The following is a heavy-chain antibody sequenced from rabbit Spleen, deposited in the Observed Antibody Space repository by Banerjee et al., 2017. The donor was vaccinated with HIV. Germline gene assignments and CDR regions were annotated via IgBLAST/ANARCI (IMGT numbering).Heavy chain of an antibody. CDR3: ARDVGIYAYIDGYFDL. D-gene: IGHD6-1*01. Sequence: QSLEESGGGLVKPGASLTLTCKASGFSFSSSYDMCWVRQAPGKGLEWIGYIDPIFGATYYATLVNGRFTISSHNAQNTLYLQLNSLTAADTATYFCARDVGIYAYIDGYFDLWGQGTLVTVS. CDR1: GFSFSSSYD. J-gene: IGHJ4*01. V-gene: IGHV1S40*01. CDR2: IDPIFGAT.